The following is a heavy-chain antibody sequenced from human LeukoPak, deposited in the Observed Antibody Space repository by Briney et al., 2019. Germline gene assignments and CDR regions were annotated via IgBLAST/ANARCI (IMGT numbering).Heavy chain of an antibody. V-gene: IGHV3-30*02. D-gene: IGHD5-18*01. CDR2: IRFDASNQ. Sequence: PGGSLRLSCASSGFTFSSYGMHWVRQAPGKGLEWVAFIRFDASNQYYADSVKGRFTISRDNSKNTLYLQMSSLRAEDTAVYYCAKEGGYSYGYSDYWGQGTLVTVSS. J-gene: IGHJ4*02. CDR3: AKEGGYSYGYSDY. CDR1: GFTFSSYG.